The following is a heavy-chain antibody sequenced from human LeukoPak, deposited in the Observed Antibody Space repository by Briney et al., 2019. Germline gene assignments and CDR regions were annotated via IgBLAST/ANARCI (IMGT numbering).Heavy chain of an antibody. D-gene: IGHD2-15*01. V-gene: IGHV5-51*01. Sequence: GESLKISCKGSGYSFTSYWIGWVRKMPGKGLEWMGIIYPRDSDTRYSPSFQGQVTISADKSISTAYLQWSSLKASDTAMYYCARQAVRNLVEPFDYWGQGTLVTVSS. CDR1: GYSFTSYW. J-gene: IGHJ4*02. CDR3: ARQAVRNLVEPFDY. CDR2: IYPRDSDT.